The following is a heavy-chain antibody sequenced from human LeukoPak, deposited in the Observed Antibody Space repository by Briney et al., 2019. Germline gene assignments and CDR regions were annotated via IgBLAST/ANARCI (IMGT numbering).Heavy chain of an antibody. Sequence: PSETLSLICSVSGGSISSGDYYWSWIRQPPGKGLEWIGYMYYSGTADYNPSLKSRVIMSVDTSKNQFSLKLTSVTAADTAVYYCVRDIGYCSGGDCYSYDAFDIWGQGTKVTVSS. V-gene: IGHV4-30-4*01. J-gene: IGHJ3*02. D-gene: IGHD2-15*01. CDR1: GGSISSGDYY. CDR2: MYYSGTA. CDR3: VRDIGYCSGGDCYSYDAFDI.